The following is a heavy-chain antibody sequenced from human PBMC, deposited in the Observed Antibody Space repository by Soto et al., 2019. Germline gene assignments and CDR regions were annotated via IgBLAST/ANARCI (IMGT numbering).Heavy chain of an antibody. D-gene: IGHD3-10*01. CDR3: AKVHGSGNYHNFPDY. Sequence: PGGSLRLSCAASQFTFSTYATTWVRQAPGKGLEWVSLISGSGGSTYYADSVKGRFTISRDNSKDTLYLQMDSLRADDTAVYYCAKVHGSGNYHNFPDYWGQGTLVTVSS. CDR1: QFTFSTYA. V-gene: IGHV3-23*01. J-gene: IGHJ4*02. CDR2: ISGSGGST.